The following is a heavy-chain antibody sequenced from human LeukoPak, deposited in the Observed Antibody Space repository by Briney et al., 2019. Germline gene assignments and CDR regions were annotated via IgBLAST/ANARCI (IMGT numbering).Heavy chain of an antibody. CDR2: IYYSGST. D-gene: IGHD2-8*01. CDR3: ARDYPLLKEWYFDY. V-gene: IGHV4-39*07. CDR1: GGSISSSSYY. J-gene: IGHJ4*02. Sequence: PETLSLTCTVSGGSISSSSYYWGWIRQPPGKGLEWIGSIYYSGSTYCNPSLKSRVTISVDTSKNQFSLKLSSVTAADTAVYYCARDYPLLKEWYFDYWGQGTLVTVSS.